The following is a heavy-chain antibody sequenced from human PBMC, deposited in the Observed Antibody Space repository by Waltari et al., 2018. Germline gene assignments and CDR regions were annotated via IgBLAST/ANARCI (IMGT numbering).Heavy chain of an antibody. V-gene: IGHV3-21*01. D-gene: IGHD6-13*01. J-gene: IGHJ4*02. CDR2: ISSSSSYI. CDR3: AADIAAAAVFDY. Sequence: EVQLVESGGGLVKPGGSLRLSCAASGFTFSSYSMNWVRQAPGKGLEWVSSISSSSSYIYYADSVKGRLTISRDNAKNSLYLQMNSLRAEDTAVYYCAADIAAAAVFDYWGQGTLVTVSS. CDR1: GFTFSSYS.